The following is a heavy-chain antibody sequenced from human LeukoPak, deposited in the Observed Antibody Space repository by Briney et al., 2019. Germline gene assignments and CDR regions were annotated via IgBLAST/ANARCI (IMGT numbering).Heavy chain of an antibody. J-gene: IGHJ4*02. V-gene: IGHV3-30-3*01. CDR2: ISYDGSNK. D-gene: IGHD5-24*01. CDR1: GFTFSSYA. Sequence: PGRSLRLSCAASGFTFSSYAMHWVRQAPGKGLEWVAVISYDGSNKYYADSVKGRFTISRDNSKNTLYLQMNSLRAEDTAVYYCARSRDGYNLGYWGQGTLVTVSS. CDR3: ARSRDGYNLGY.